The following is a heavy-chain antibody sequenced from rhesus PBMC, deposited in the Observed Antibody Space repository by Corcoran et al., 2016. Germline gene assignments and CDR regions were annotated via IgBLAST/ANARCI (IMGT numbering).Heavy chain of an antibody. CDR3: AREEVAAEDGLGS. D-gene: IGHD4-29*01. CDR1: GGSIRDSHR. V-gene: IGHV4S10*01. J-gene: IGHJ6*01. CDR2: IYGNSMST. Sequence: QVQLQESGPGVVKPSATLSLTCAVAGGSIRDSHRWNWIRPPPGQGLEWIGYIYGNSMSTNYNPSLKSRVTISKDTSKNQLSLKLSSMTAADTAFYYCAREEVAAEDGLGSWGQGVVVTVSS.